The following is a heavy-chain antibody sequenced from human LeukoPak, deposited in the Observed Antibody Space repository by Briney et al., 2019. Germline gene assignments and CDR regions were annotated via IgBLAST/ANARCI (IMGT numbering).Heavy chain of an antibody. D-gene: IGHD2-2*01. Sequence: PGGSLRLSCAASGFTFSSYEMNWVRQAPGKGLEWVSSISSSSSYIYYAESVKGRFTISRDNAKNSLYLQMNSLRAEDTAVYYCAREGCSSTSCEGFDYWGQGTLVTVSS. CDR1: GFTFSSYE. CDR2: ISSSSSYI. J-gene: IGHJ4*02. CDR3: AREGCSSTSCEGFDY. V-gene: IGHV3-21*01.